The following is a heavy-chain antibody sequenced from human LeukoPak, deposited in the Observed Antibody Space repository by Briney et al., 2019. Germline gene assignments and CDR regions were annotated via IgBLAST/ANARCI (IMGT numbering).Heavy chain of an antibody. CDR1: GFTFSSYA. J-gene: IGHJ4*02. D-gene: IGHD3-3*01. CDR3: ARTSDFWSGYHDY. Sequence: PGGSLRLSCAASGFTFSSYAMSWVRQPPGKGLEWIGEINHSGSTNYNPSLKSRVTILVDTSKNQFSLKLSSVTAADTAVYYCARTSDFWSGYHDYWGQGTLVTVSS. V-gene: IGHV4-34*01. CDR2: INHSGST.